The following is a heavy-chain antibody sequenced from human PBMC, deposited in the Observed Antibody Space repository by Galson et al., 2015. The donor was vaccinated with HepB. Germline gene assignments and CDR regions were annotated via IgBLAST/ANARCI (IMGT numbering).Heavy chain of an antibody. J-gene: IGHJ2*01. Sequence: SLRPSCAASGFIFSTYTFNWVRRAPGKDLEWISYISSTGTTIYYADSVKGRFTISRDNAENPLSLQMSSLRDEDTAVYYCVRVAIGTTIFRGYWYFDLWGRGTLVTVSS. CDR1: GFIFSTYT. D-gene: IGHD1-1*01. V-gene: IGHV3-48*02. CDR3: VRVAIGTTIFRGYWYFDL. CDR2: ISSTGTTI.